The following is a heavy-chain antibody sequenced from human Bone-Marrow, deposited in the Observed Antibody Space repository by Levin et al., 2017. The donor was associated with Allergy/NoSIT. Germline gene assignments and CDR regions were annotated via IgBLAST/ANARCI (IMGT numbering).Heavy chain of an antibody. CDR1: GFTFTSYS. CDR2: ISSTSNYI. D-gene: IGHD6-13*01. CDR3: ARDQGIAAVSFDY. V-gene: IGHV3-21*01. J-gene: IGHJ4*02. Sequence: KPGGSLRLSCEASGFTFTSYSMNWVRQAPGKGLEWVSSISSTSNYIYYADSVRGRFTISRDNAKNSLYLQMHSLRAEDTAVYYCARDQGIAAVSFDYWGQGTLVTVSS.